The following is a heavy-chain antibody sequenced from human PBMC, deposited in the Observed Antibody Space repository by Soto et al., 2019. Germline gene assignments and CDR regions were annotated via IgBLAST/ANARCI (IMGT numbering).Heavy chain of an antibody. Sequence: GGSLRLSCAASGFTFSSYWMSWVRQAPGKGLEWVANIKQDGSEKYYVDSVKGRFTISRDNAKNSLYLQMNSLRAEDTAVYYCARTVVPAAPYYYYMDVWGKGTTVTVSS. D-gene: IGHD2-2*01. CDR1: GFTFSSYW. V-gene: IGHV3-7*01. CDR3: ARTVVPAAPYYYYMDV. CDR2: IKQDGSEK. J-gene: IGHJ6*03.